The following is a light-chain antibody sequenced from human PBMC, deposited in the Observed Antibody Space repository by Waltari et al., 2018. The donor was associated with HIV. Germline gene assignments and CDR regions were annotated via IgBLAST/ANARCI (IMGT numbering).Light chain of an antibody. CDR1: CSAVGSDNR. Sequence: HSALTQPPTVSGSPGPSVTISCTGSCSAVGSDNRASWYQQPPGTAPKLMIYEVSNRPSGVPDRFSGSKSGNTASLIISGLQAEDEADYYCSSYTSSNLVFGGGTKLTVL. J-gene: IGLJ2*01. V-gene: IGLV2-18*02. CDR3: SSYTSSNLV. CDR2: EVS.